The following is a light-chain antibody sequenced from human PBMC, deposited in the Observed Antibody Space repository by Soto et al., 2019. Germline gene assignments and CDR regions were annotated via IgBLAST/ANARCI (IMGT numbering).Light chain of an antibody. V-gene: IGKV3-15*01. CDR1: QSVSSN. J-gene: IGKJ1*01. CDR3: WQYNNWPET. CDR2: GAA. Sequence: EIVLTQSPATLSVSPGERATLSCRASQSVSSNLAAYQQKPAQAPPLLIIGAATRATGSPARISGSGCWTAFTLTISSLLSQDFAVYYCWQYNNWPETFGQGTKVDIK.